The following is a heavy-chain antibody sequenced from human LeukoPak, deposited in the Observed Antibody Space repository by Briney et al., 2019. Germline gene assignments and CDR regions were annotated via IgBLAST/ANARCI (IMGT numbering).Heavy chain of an antibody. CDR3: AGGPHSSSWYIPFILHFDY. J-gene: IGHJ4*02. V-gene: IGHV3-23*01. Sequence: PGGSLRLSCAASGFTFSSYAMSWVRQAPGKGLEWVSAISGSGGSTYYADSVKGRFTIPRDNSKNTLYLQMNSLRAEDTAVYYCAGGPHSSSWYIPFILHFDYWGQGTLVTVSS. CDR2: ISGSGGST. D-gene: IGHD6-13*01. CDR1: GFTFSSYA.